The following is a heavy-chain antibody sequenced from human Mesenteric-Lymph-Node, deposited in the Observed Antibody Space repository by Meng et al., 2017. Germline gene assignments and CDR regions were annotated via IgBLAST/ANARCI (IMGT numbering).Heavy chain of an antibody. CDR3: ARGLDWAKTGIF. J-gene: IGHJ4*02. CDR2: IHPSGTA. CDR1: GGSLRDDY. Sequence: QVQVIQWGAGLLKPSETLFLTCAVHGGSLRDDYLTWIRQSPGKGLEWIGEIHPSGTANYSPSLQSRVIITRDTSKNQFSLTLSSVTAADTAVYYCARGLDWAKTGIFWGQGTLVTVSS. V-gene: IGHV4-34*02. D-gene: IGHD3-9*01.